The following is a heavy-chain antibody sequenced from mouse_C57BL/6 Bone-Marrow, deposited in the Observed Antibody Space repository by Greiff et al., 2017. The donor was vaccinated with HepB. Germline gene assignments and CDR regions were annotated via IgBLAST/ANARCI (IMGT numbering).Heavy chain of an antibody. CDR3: TTNYGSSYHFDY. J-gene: IGHJ2*01. D-gene: IGHD1-1*01. V-gene: IGHV14-4*01. CDR1: GFNIKDDY. CDR2: IDPENGDT. Sequence: VQLKQSGAELVRPGASVKLSCTASGFNIKDDYMHWVKQRPEQGLEWIGWIDPENGDTEYASKFQGKATITADTSSNTAYLQLSSLTSEDTAVYDCTTNYGSSYHFDYWGQGTTLTVSS.